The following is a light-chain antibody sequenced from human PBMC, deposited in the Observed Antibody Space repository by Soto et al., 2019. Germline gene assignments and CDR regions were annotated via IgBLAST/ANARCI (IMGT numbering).Light chain of an antibody. CDR2: GAS. CDR1: QSVSSSY. Sequence: EIVLTQSPGTLSLSPGERATLSCRASQSVSSSYLAWYQQKPGQAPRLLIYGASSRATGIPDRFSGSGSGTDFTLTISRLEPEDFAVYYCQLYGSSPPLTFGGGTKVEFK. J-gene: IGKJ4*01. CDR3: QLYGSSPPLT. V-gene: IGKV3-20*01.